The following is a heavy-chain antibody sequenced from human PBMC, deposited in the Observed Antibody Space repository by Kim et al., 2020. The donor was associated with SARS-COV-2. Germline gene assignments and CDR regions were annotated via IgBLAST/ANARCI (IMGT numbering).Heavy chain of an antibody. D-gene: IGHD6-13*01. CDR3: AKRVNDGNSWHYFDY. V-gene: IGHV3-23*02. J-gene: IGHJ4*02. Sequence: DCVKGLFTKSRDNSKNTRYLQMNRLEAEDTAVYYCAKRVNDGNSWHYFDYWGQGTLVTVAS.